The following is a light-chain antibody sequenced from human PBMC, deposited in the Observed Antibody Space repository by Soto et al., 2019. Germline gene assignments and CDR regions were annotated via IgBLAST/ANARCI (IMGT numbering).Light chain of an antibody. J-gene: IGKJ1*01. CDR1: QGVSTW. Sequence: IQLTQSPSTLSGSVGDRVTITCRASQGVSTWLAWYQQRPSQAPKLLVYEASKLQSGVQSRFSASGSMRDFTLTISSLQPEDSATYYCQQYYDFRTFGQGTKVEI. CDR3: QQYYDFRT. V-gene: IGKV1-5*03. CDR2: EAS.